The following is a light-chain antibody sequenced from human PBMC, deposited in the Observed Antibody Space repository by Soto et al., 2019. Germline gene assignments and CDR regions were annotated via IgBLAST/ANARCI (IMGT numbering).Light chain of an antibody. Sequence: QSALTQPASVSGSPGQSITISCTGTSSDVGAYNYVSWYQQHPGKAPKLMIYEVTYRPSGVPDRFSGSKSGITASLTVSGLQAEDEGDYYCSSYSGKNNDVMFGGGTKLTVL. V-gene: IGLV2-8*01. CDR2: EVT. CDR1: SSDVGAYNY. J-gene: IGLJ3*02. CDR3: SSYSGKNNDVM.